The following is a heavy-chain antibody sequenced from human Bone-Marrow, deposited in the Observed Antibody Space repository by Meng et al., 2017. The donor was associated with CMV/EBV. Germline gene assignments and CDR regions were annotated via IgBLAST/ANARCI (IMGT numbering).Heavy chain of an antibody. CDR1: GGSISSYD. CDR3: ARDEGQLGGMDV. J-gene: IGHJ6*02. CDR2: IYYSGST. V-gene: IGHV4-59*01. D-gene: IGHD6-6*01. Sequence: SETLSLTCTVSGGSISSYDWSWIRQPPGKGLEWSGYIYYSGSTNYNPSLKSRVTISVDTSKNQFSLKLSSVTAADTAVYYCARDEGQLGGMDVWGQGTTVTVSS.